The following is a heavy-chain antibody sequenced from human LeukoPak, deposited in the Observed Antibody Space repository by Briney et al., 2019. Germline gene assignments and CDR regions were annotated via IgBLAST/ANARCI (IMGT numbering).Heavy chain of an antibody. J-gene: IGHJ6*03. CDR2: ISAYNGNT. Sequence: GASVKVSCKASGYTFTSYGISWVRQAPGQGLEWMGWISAYNGNTNYAQKLQGRVTMTTDTSTSTAYMELRSLRSDDTAVYYCARTRLYGSGSYYMDVWGKGTTVIVSS. CDR1: GYTFTSYG. V-gene: IGHV1-18*04. CDR3: ARTRLYGSGSYYMDV. D-gene: IGHD3-10*01.